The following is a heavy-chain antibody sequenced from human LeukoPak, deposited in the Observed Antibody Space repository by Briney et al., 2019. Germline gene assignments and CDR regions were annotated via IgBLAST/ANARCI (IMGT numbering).Heavy chain of an antibody. CDR2: INDSGST. Sequence: PSETLSLTCAVCGGSFSGYYWSWIRQPPGKGLEWIGEINDSGSTNCNPSLKSRVSISVDTSKNQFSLKLSSVTAADTAVYYCARVIDYDSSGYYLGYWGQGTRVTVSS. D-gene: IGHD3-22*01. CDR1: GGSFSGYY. J-gene: IGHJ4*02. V-gene: IGHV4-34*01. CDR3: ARVIDYDSSGYYLGY.